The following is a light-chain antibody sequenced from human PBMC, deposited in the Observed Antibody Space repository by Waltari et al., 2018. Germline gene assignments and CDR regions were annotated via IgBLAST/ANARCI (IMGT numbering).Light chain of an antibody. CDR3: QQYYSIALD. CDR2: GAS. V-gene: IGKV1-NL1*01. CDR1: QGIGNS. J-gene: IGKJ4*01. Sequence: IQMTQSPPSLTASVGDRVTITCRASQGIGNSLAWYQQKSGRAPKVLLHGASRLESGIPSRFSGSGYGTDFTLTISSLQPEDFATYYCQQYYSIALDFGGGTKVEIK.